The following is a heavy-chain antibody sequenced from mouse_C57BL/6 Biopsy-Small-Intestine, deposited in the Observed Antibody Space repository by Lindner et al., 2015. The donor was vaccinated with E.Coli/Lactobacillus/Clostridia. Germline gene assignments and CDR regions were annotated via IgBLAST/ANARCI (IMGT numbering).Heavy chain of an antibody. D-gene: IGHD1-1*02. CDR2: VNPNDGDT. CDR3: ARGGSPYWYFDV. Sequence: VQLQESGAELVKPGASVKLSCKASGYTFTSYDINWVKQRPGHGLEWIGDVNPNDGDTTYNQKFKGKATLTVDKSSSTAYMELRSLASEDSAAYYCARGGSPYWYFDVWGTGTTVTVSS. CDR1: GYTFTSYD. J-gene: IGHJ1*03. V-gene: IGHV1-85*01.